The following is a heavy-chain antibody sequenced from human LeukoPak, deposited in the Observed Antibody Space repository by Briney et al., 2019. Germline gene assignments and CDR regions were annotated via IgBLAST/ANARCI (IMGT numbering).Heavy chain of an antibody. V-gene: IGHV1-18*01. D-gene: IGHD3-22*01. CDR1: GYTFTSYG. CDR2: ISAYNGNT. Sequence: ASVKVSCKASGYTFTSYGIRWVRQAPGQGLEWMGWISAYNGNTNYAQKLQGRVTMTTDTSTSTAYMELRSLRSDDTAVYYCARDWYYYDSYGDYVFDYWGQGTLVTVSS. J-gene: IGHJ4*02. CDR3: ARDWYYYDSYGDYVFDY.